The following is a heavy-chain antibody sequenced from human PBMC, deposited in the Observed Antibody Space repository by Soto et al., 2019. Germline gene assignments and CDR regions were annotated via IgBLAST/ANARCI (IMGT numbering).Heavy chain of an antibody. CDR1: GGSISSYY. CDR3: ARRYGGNLDY. J-gene: IGHJ4*02. V-gene: IGHV4-59*08. CDR2: IYYSGGT. Sequence: QVQLQESGPGLVKPSETLSLTCTVSGGSISSYYWSWIRQPPGKGLEWIGYIYYSGGTNYNPSLKSRATISVDSSKTHFSLKLSSVTAADTAVYYCARRYGGNLDYWGQGTLVTVSS. D-gene: IGHD1-26*01.